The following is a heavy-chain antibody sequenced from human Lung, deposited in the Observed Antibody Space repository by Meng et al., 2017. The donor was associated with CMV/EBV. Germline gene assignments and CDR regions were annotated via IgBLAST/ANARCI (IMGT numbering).Heavy chain of an antibody. CDR3: ARDRRPLSNTWFDP. D-gene: IGHD2/OR15-2a*01. CDR2: IYYSGST. CDR1: GGSISSYY. J-gene: IGHJ5*02. Sequence: SETLSLXXTVSGGSISSYYWSWIRQPPGKGLEWIGYIYYSGSTIYNPSLKSRVTISVDTSKNEFSLKLSSVTAADTAIYYCARDRRPLSNTWFDPWGQGPLVTVSS. V-gene: IGHV4-59*01.